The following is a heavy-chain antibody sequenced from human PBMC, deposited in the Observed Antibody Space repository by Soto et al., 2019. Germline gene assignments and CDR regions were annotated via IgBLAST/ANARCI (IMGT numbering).Heavy chain of an antibody. Sequence: QVQLQESGPGLVKPSQTLSLTCTVSGGSISSGGYYWSWIRQHPGKGLEWIGYIYYSGSTYYNPSLKCRFTISVDTSKHQFSLTLSSVTAADTAVYYCARDHRGPSLYYFDYWGQGTLVTVSS. D-gene: IGHD3-10*01. CDR2: IYYSGST. V-gene: IGHV4-31*03. J-gene: IGHJ4*02. CDR1: GGSISSGGYY. CDR3: ARDHRGPSLYYFDY.